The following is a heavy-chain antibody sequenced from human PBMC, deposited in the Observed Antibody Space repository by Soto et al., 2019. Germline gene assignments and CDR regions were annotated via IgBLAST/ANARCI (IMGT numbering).Heavy chain of an antibody. CDR3: AGEDYGGNSWGCDI. CDR1: GDSISSYY. D-gene: IGHD2-21*02. CDR2: IYTSGST. V-gene: IGHV4-4*07. J-gene: IGHJ3*02. Sequence: QVQLQESGPGLVKPSETLSLTCTVSGDSISSYYWSWIRQPAGKGLEWIGRIYTSGSTNYNPSLKSRGTMSVDTSKNQCSLRLSSVTAADTAVDYCAGEDYGGNSWGCDIWGQGTMVTISS.